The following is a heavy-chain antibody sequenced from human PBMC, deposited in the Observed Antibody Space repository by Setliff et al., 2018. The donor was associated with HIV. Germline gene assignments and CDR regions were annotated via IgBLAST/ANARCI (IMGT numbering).Heavy chain of an antibody. D-gene: IGHD1-26*01. V-gene: IGHV4-39*07. J-gene: IGHJ4*02. CDR1: GGSISSSSYY. Sequence: SETLSLTCTVSGGSISSSSYYWGWIRQPPGKGLEWIGSIYYSGSTYYNPSLKSRVTISVDTSKNQFSLKLRSVTAADTAVYYCATGGHRLHDYWGQGTLVTVSS. CDR2: IYYSGST. CDR3: ATGGHRLHDY.